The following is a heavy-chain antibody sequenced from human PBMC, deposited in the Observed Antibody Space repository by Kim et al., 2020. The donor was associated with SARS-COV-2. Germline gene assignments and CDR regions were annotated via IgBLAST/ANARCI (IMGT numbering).Heavy chain of an antibody. CDR1: GFTFDDYA. CDR3: AKDQYYYDSSGYYYDYYYGMDV. V-gene: IGHV3-43*02. D-gene: IGHD3-22*01. J-gene: IGHJ6*02. Sequence: GGSLRLSCAASGFTFDDYAMHWVRQAPGKGLEWVSLISGDGGSTYYADSVKGRFTISRDNSKNSLYLQMNSLRTEDTALYYCAKDQYYYDSSGYYYDYYYGMDVWGQGTTVTVSS. CDR2: ISGDGGST.